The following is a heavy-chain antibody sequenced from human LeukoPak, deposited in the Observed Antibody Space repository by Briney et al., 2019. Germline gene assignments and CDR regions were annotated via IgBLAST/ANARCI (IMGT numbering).Heavy chain of an antibody. CDR1: GGTFSSYA. D-gene: IGHD5-12*01. CDR3: ARGATTSRDY. Sequence: GSSVKVSCRASGGTFSSYAISWVRQAPGQGLEWMGGIIPVFGTSDYAQKFQGRVTITADESTSTAYMELSSLRSEDTAVYYCARGATTSRDYWGQGTLVTVSS. J-gene: IGHJ4*02. CDR2: IIPVFGTS. V-gene: IGHV1-69*01.